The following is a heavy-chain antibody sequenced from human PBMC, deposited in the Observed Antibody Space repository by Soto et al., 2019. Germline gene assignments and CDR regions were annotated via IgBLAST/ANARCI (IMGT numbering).Heavy chain of an antibody. CDR3: ARVYYESRGPTKYRAFDF. CDR2: IKQDGGEE. CDR1: GXIVSDYS. D-gene: IGHD3-22*01. Sequence: GSLRLTCAASGXIVSDYSMSWVRQSPGKGLEGVANIKQDGGEEDYVDSVKGRLTISRYNAKNSLYLQMNSLRAEHTDVYYCARVYYESRGPTKYRAFDFWGQGKMVTVSS. J-gene: IGHJ3*01. V-gene: IGHV3-7*01.